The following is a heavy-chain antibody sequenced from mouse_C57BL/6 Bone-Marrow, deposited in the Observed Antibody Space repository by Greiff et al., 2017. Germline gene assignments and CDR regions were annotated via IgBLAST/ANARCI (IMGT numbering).Heavy chain of an antibody. V-gene: IGHV5-12*01. Sequence: EVQVVESGGGLVQPGGSLKLSCAASGFNFSDYYMYWVRQTPETRLEWVAYISNGGGSTYYPDTVKGRVTISRDNAKNTLYLQMSRLKSEDTAMYYCARQRTCYSDWYFDVWGTGTTVTVSS. CDR3: ARQRTCYSDWYFDV. CDR2: ISNGGGST. J-gene: IGHJ1*03. CDR1: GFNFSDYY. D-gene: IGHD2-12*01.